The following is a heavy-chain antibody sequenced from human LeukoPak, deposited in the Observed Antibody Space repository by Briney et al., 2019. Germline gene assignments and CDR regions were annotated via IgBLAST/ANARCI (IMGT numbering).Heavy chain of an antibody. D-gene: IGHD3-22*01. Sequence: ASVKVSCKASGYTFTGYYMHWVRQAPGQGLEWMGIINPSGGSTSYAQKFQGRVTITADKSTSTAYMELSSLRSEDTAVYYCARCQSPYYYDSSGYYGLCDYWGQGTLVTVSS. CDR3: ARCQSPYYYDSSGYYGLCDY. CDR2: INPSGGST. CDR1: GYTFTGYY. J-gene: IGHJ4*02. V-gene: IGHV1-46*01.